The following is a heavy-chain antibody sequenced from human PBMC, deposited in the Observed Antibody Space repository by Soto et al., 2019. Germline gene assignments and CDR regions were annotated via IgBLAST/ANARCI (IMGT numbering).Heavy chain of an antibody. CDR3: ARGGPPTVTQGESSWFDP. CDR2: INHRGST. J-gene: IGHJ5*02. D-gene: IGHD4-4*01. Sequence: QVQLQQWGAGLLKPSETLSLTCAVYGGSFSGYYWSWIRQPPGKGLEWIGEINHRGSTNYNPSLKNRVTISVDTSKNQFSLKLSSVTAADTAVYYCARGGPPTVTQGESSWFDPWGQGTLVTVSS. CDR1: GGSFSGYY. V-gene: IGHV4-34*01.